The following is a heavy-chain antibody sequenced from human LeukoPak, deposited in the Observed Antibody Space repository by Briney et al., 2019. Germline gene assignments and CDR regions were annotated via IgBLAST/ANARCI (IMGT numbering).Heavy chain of an antibody. V-gene: IGHV4-59*01. CDR3: ARVYGDYGDAFDI. CDR2: IYYSRST. J-gene: IGHJ3*02. Sequence: SETLSLTCTVSGGSISSYYWSWIRQPPGKGLEWIGYIYYSRSTNYNPSLKSRVTISVDTSKNQFSLKLNSVTAADTAVYYCARVYGDYGDAFDIWGQGTMVTVSS. D-gene: IGHD4-17*01. CDR1: GGSISSYY.